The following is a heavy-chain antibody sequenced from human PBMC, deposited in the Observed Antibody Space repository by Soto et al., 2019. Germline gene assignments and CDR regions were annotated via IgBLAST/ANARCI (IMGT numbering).Heavy chain of an antibody. CDR2: IYPGDSDT. Sequence: HGESLKISCKGSGYSFTSYWIGWVRQMPGKGLEWMGIIYPGDSDTRYSPSFQGQVTISSDKSISTAYRQWGTLKASDTAMYYCARSPSGSYFDYWGQGTLVTVSS. CDR1: GYSFTSYW. D-gene: IGHD1-26*01. V-gene: IGHV5-51*01. CDR3: ARSPSGSYFDY. J-gene: IGHJ4*02.